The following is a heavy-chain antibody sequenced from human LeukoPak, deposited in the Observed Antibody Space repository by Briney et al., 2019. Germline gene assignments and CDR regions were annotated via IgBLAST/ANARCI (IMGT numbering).Heavy chain of an antibody. J-gene: IGHJ6*03. CDR1: GFTFSDYV. CDR2: IWHDGSNK. D-gene: IGHD5-24*01. CDR3: AKDGDAYTEFYYYYMDV. V-gene: IGHV3-33*06. Sequence: GGSLRLSCAASGFTFSDYVLHWVRQAPGKGLEWVALIWHDGSNKYYADSVMGRFTISRDNSKNTLYLQMNSLRAEDTAIYYCAKDGDAYTEFYYYYMDVWGKGTTVTVSS.